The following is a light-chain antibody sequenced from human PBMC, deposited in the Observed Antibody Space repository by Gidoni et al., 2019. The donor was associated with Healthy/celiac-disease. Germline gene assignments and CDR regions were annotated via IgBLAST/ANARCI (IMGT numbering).Light chain of an antibody. V-gene: IGKV3-15*01. CDR3: QQYNNWPPGVT. CDR1: QSVSSN. J-gene: IGKJ3*01. CDR2: GAS. Sequence: IVMTQSRATLSVSPGERATLSCRASQSVSSNLAWYQQKPGQAPRLLIYGASTRATGIPARFSGSGSGTEFTLTIRSLQSEDFAVYYCQQYNNWPPGVTFGPGTKVDIK.